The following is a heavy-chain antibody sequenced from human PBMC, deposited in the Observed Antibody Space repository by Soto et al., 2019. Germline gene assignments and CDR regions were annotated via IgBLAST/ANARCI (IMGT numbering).Heavy chain of an antibody. CDR2: INAGNGNR. V-gene: IGHV1-3*01. J-gene: IGHJ4*02. D-gene: IGHD2-15*01. CDR3: ARGPGGHDGPGDY. Sequence: QVQLVQSGAEVKKPGASVKVSCKASGYTFTSYAMHWVRQAPGQRREWMGWINAGNGNRKYSQKFQGRVTITRDTSASTVYMELSSLRSEDTAVYYCARGPGGHDGPGDYWGQGTLVTVSS. CDR1: GYTFTSYA.